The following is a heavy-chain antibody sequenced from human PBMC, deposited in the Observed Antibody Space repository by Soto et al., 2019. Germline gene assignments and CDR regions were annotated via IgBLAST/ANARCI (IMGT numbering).Heavy chain of an antibody. CDR3: ARGSRESSGWYDY. CDR1: GGSISSGGYY. Sequence: QVQLQESGPGLVKPSQTLSLTCTVSGGSISSGGYYWSWIRQHPGKGLEWIGYIYYSGSTYYNPSLKSRVTIAVDTSKNQFSLKLSSVTAADTAVYYCARGSRESSGWYDYWGQGTLVTVSS. CDR2: IYYSGST. V-gene: IGHV4-31*03. D-gene: IGHD6-19*01. J-gene: IGHJ4*02.